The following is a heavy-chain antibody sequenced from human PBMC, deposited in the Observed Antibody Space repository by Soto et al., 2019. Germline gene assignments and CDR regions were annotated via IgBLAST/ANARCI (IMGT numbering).Heavy chain of an antibody. D-gene: IGHD3-3*01. CDR2: MDPRNGNT. Sequence: QVQLVQSGAEVKKPGASVKVSCKASGYTFSNFDINWVRQAPGQGLEWVGWMDPRNGNTGYAEKFQGRVTMTGNTARSTADMELSSLRSEDTAVYYCARDLGDFRSTSGVFLCGMDVWGQGTTVTVS. CDR1: GYTFSNFD. J-gene: IGHJ6*02. V-gene: IGHV1-8*01. CDR3: ARDLGDFRSTSGVFLCGMDV.